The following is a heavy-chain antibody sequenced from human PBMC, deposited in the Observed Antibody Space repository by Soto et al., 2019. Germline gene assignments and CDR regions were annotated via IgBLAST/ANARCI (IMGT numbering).Heavy chain of an antibody. CDR2: IWYDGSNK. J-gene: IGHJ4*02. CDR1: GFIFSTYG. Sequence: QVQLVESGGGVVQPGRSLRVSCAASGFIFSTYGMHWVRQAPGKGLEWVAIIWYDGSNKYYADSVKGRFTISRDNSKNTLYLQMNSLRAEDTAVYYCARVHGSGSYYRHDYWGQGTLVTVSS. CDR3: ARVHGSGSYYRHDY. V-gene: IGHV3-33*01. D-gene: IGHD3-10*01.